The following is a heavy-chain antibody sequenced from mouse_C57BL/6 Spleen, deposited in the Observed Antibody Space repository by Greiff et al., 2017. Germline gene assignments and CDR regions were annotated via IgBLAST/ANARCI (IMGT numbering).Heavy chain of an antibody. D-gene: IGHD1-1*01. Sequence: EVQLQQSVAELVRPGASVKLSCTASGFNIKNTYMHWVKQRPEQGLEWIGRIAPANGNTKYAPKFQGKATITADTSSNTAYLQLSSLTSEDTAIYYCASSPYYYGSSHWYFDVWGTGTTVTVSS. V-gene: IGHV14-3*01. CDR2: IAPANGNT. CDR1: GFNIKNTY. CDR3: ASSPYYYGSSHWYFDV. J-gene: IGHJ1*03.